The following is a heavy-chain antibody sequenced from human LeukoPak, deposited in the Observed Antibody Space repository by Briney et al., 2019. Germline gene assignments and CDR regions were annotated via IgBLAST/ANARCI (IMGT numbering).Heavy chain of an antibody. CDR3: AKEESEYSGYVPSLYFDY. Sequence: GGSLRLSCAASGFTFSSYGMHWVRQAPGKGLEWVAVISYDGSNKYYADSVKGRFTISRDNSKNTLYLQMNSLRAEDTAVYYCAKEESEYSGYVPSLYFDYWGQGTPVTVSS. CDR1: GFTFSSYG. CDR2: ISYDGSNK. D-gene: IGHD5-12*01. J-gene: IGHJ4*02. V-gene: IGHV3-30*18.